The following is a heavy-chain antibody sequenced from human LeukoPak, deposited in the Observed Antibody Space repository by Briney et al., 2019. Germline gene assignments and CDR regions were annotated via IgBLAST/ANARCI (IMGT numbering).Heavy chain of an antibody. CDR2: IIPIFGTA. V-gene: IGHV1-69*06. CDR1: GGTFSSYA. Sequence: GASVKVSCKASGGTFSSYAISWVRQAPGQGREWMGGIIPIFGTANYAQKFQGRVTITADRSTSTDYMELSSLRAEDTAVYSCARGADGVSSNSRGWFDPWGQGTLVTVSS. CDR3: ARGADGVSSNSRGWFDP. D-gene: IGHD2-15*01. J-gene: IGHJ5*02.